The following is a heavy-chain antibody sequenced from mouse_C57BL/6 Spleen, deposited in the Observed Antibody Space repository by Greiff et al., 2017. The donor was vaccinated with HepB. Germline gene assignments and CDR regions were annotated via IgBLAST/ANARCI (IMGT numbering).Heavy chain of an antibody. V-gene: IGHV1-26*01. J-gene: IGHJ4*01. CDR2: INPNNGGT. Sequence: EVQLQQSGPELVKPGASVKISCKASGYTFTDYYMNWVKQSHGKGLEWIGDINPNNGGTSYNQKFKGKATLTVDKSSSTAYMELRSLTSEDSAVYYCARGARRDAMDYWGQGTSVTVSS. CDR3: ARGARRDAMDY. CDR1: GYTFTDYY.